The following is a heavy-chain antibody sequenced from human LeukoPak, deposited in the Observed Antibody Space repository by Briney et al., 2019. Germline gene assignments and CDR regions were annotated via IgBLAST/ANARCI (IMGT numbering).Heavy chain of an antibody. D-gene: IGHD5-18*01. Sequence: SETLSLTCTVSGYSISSGYYWGWIRQPPGKGLEWIGSIYHSGSTYYNPSLKSRVTISVDTSKNQFPLKLSSVTAADTAVYYCARVRIQLWLGYYYYYMDVWGKGTTVTVSS. V-gene: IGHV4-38-2*02. CDR3: ARVRIQLWLGYYYYYMDV. J-gene: IGHJ6*03. CDR2: IYHSGST. CDR1: GYSISSGYY.